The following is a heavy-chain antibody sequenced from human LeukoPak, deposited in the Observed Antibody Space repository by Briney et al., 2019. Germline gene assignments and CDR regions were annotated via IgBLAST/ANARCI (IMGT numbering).Heavy chain of an antibody. D-gene: IGHD3-10*01. V-gene: IGHV1-2*06. CDR2: INPNSGGT. CDR1: GYTFTGYY. CDR3: ARDPGSGSYSFDY. J-gene: IGHJ4*02. Sequence: GASVKVSCKASGYTFTGYYMHWVRQAPGQGLEWMGRINPNSGGTNYAQKFQGRVTMTRDTSISTAYMELSRLRSDDTAVYYCARDPGSGSYSFDYWGQGTLVTVSS.